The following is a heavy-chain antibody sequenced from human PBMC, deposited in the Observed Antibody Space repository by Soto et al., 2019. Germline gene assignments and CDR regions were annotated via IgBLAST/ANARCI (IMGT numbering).Heavy chain of an antibody. Sequence: LQLVESGGGLVQPGGSLRLSCAASGFAFSSFSMNWVRQAPGKGLEWISYISSTTTTIYYADSVKGRFTISRDSAENSLYLQMNSLRDEDTAVYYCTRDPLRVSLSQAYGMDGWGHGTTVTVSS. CDR1: GFAFSSFS. D-gene: IGHD2-8*01. CDR3: TRDPLRVSLSQAYGMDG. CDR2: ISSTTTTI. V-gene: IGHV3-48*02. J-gene: IGHJ6*02.